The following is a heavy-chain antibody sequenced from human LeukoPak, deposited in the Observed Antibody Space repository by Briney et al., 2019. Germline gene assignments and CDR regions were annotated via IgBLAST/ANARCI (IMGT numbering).Heavy chain of an antibody. CDR1: GYTFTGYY. CDR2: INPNSGDT. V-gene: IGHV1-2*02. CDR3: ARRYGGTYHFRFDY. Sequence: ASVKVSCKASGYTFTGYYMHWVRQAPGQGLEWMGWINPNSGDTSYAQKFQGRVTMTRDTSITTVYMELSRLTSDDTAVYYCARRYGGTYHFRFDYWGQGTLVTVS. D-gene: IGHD2/OR15-2a*01. J-gene: IGHJ4*02.